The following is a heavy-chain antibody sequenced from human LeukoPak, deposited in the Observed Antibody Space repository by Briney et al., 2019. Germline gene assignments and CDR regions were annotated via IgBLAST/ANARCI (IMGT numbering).Heavy chain of an antibody. Sequence: GGSLRLSCAASGFTFSSYAMSWVRQAPGKGLEWVSAISGSGAGTYYADSVKGRFTISRDNSKNTLYLQMNSLRAEDTAVYYCARGLGPHGSRDYWGQGTLVTVSS. CDR3: ARGLGPHGSRDY. CDR2: ISGSGAGT. D-gene: IGHD2-15*01. CDR1: GFTFSSYA. V-gene: IGHV3-23*01. J-gene: IGHJ4*02.